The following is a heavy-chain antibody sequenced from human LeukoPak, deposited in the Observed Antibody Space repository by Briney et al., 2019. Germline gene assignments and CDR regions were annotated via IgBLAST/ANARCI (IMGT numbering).Heavy chain of an antibody. Sequence: GGSLRLSCAASGFTFSSYEMNWVRQAPGKGLEWVSYISSSGSTIYYADSVKGRFTISRDNAKNSLYLQMNGLRAEDTAVYYCARDSDYGDYVYWGQGTLVTVSS. CDR3: ARDSDYGDYVY. J-gene: IGHJ4*02. V-gene: IGHV3-48*03. D-gene: IGHD4-17*01. CDR1: GFTFSSYE. CDR2: ISSSGSTI.